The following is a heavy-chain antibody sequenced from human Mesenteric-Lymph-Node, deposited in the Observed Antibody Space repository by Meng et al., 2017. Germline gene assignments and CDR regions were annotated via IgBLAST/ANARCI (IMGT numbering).Heavy chain of an antibody. CDR3: VKGRQQRVRYYFDY. CDR1: GFTFSAYA. V-gene: IGHV3-23*01. J-gene: IGHJ4*02. D-gene: IGHD3-9*01. CDR2: ITGSGSST. Sequence: GGSLRLSCAASGFTFSAYAMSWVRQAPGKGLEWVSSITGSGSSTYYEDSVKGRFSISRNNSKKSLYLQMTSLKVEDTAVYYCVKGRQQRVRYYFDYWGQGTLVTVSS.